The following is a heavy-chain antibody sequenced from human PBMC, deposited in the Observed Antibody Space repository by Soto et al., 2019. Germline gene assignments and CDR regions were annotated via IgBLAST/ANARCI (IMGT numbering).Heavy chain of an antibody. CDR3: ARRKPYYHSLPGYYFHA. Sequence: GEYLKISCNVSGYSFSNYWIAWVRQMPGKGLEWLGTINPGDSDTTYNPSFQGQVTISADKSISTAHLHWSSLKASDTAFYYCARRKPYYHSLPGYYFHAWGPGPLVTVYS. CDR1: GYSFSNYW. V-gene: IGHV5-51*01. CDR2: INPGDSDT. J-gene: IGHJ4*02. D-gene: IGHD3-9*01.